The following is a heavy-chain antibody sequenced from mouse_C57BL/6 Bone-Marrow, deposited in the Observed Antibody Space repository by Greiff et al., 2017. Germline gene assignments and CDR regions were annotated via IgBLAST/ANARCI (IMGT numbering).Heavy chain of an antibody. CDR2: IDPSDSYT. J-gene: IGHJ2*01. D-gene: IGHD6-5*01. V-gene: IGHV1-59*01. CDR1: GYTFTSYW. Sequence: QVQLQQPGAELVRPGTSVKLSCKASGYTFTSYWMHWVKQRPGQGLEWIGVIDPSDSYTNYNQKFKGKATLTVDTSSSTAYMQLSSLTSEASAVYYCARPLSYYFDYWGQGTTLTVSS. CDR3: ARPLSYYFDY.